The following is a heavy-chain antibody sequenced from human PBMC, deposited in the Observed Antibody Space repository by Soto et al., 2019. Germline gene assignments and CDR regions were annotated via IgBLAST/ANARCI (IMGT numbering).Heavy chain of an antibody. V-gene: IGHV3-66*01. CDR3: AREIPVTQNDY. CDR2: IYSGGST. Sequence: GGSLRLSCAASGFTVSSNYMSWVRQAPGKGLEWVSVIYSGGSTYYADSVKGRFTISRDNSKNTLYLQMNSLRAEDTAVYYCAREIPVTQNDYWGQGTLVTVSS. CDR1: GFTVSSNY. J-gene: IGHJ4*02. D-gene: IGHD2-2*02.